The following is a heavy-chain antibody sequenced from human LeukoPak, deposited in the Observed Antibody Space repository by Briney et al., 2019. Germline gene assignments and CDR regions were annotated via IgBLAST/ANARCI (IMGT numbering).Heavy chain of an antibody. CDR3: ARAAVGATADFDY. CDR2: INPNSGGT. D-gene: IGHD1-26*01. CDR1: GYTFTGYY. V-gene: IGHV1-2*02. Sequence: ASVKVSCKASGYTFTGYYMHWVRQAPGQGLEWMGWINPNSGGTNYAQKFQGRVTMTRDTSISTAYMELSRLRSDDTAVYYCARAAVGATADFDYWGQGTQVTVSS. J-gene: IGHJ4*02.